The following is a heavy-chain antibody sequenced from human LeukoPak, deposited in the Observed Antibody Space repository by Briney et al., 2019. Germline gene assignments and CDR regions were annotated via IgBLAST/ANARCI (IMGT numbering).Heavy chain of an antibody. CDR3: ATSTVIAAAGIGDY. Sequence: SETLSLTCAVSGGSISNSNWWSWVRRPPGKGLKWIGEIYHSGSTNYNPSLKSRVTISVDKSKNQFSLKLSSVTAADTAVYYCATSTVIAAAGIGDYWGQGTLVTVSS. D-gene: IGHD6-13*01. V-gene: IGHV4-4*02. J-gene: IGHJ4*02. CDR2: IYHSGST. CDR1: GGSISNSNW.